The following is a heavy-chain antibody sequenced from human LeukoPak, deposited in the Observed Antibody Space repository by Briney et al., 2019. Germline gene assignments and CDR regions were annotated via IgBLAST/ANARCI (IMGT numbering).Heavy chain of an antibody. CDR1: GFTFSSYA. CDR2: ISSNGGST. V-gene: IGHV3-64*01. D-gene: IGHD2-2*01. Sequence: GGSLRLSCAASGFTFSSYAMHWVRQAPGKGLEYVSAISSNGGSTYYANSVKGRFTISRDNSKNTLYLQMGSLRAEDMAVYYCAGPKYCSSTSCFDFDYWGQGTLVTVSS. J-gene: IGHJ4*02. CDR3: AGPKYCSSTSCFDFDY.